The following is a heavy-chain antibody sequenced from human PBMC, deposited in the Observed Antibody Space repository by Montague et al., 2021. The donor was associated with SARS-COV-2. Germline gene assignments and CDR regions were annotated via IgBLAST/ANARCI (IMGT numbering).Heavy chain of an antibody. CDR3: ARDRYSSGWSIHFDY. Sequence: SETLSLTCTSLVSWICGDDWKRIRLNPRQGLEWIGDIYYSENTNYNPSLKSRVTISVDTSKNQFSLKLSSVTAADTAVYYCARDRYSSGWSIHFDYWGQGTLVTVSS. J-gene: IGHJ4*02. CDR2: IYYSENT. V-gene: IGHV4-59*13. D-gene: IGHD6-19*01. CDR1: VSWICGDD.